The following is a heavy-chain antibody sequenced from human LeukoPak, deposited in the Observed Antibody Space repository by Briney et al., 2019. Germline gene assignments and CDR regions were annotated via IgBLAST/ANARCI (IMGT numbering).Heavy chain of an antibody. D-gene: IGHD6-19*01. Sequence: PGRSLRLSCAASGFTFSSYGMHWVRQAPGKGLEWVAVIWFDGSNKYYADSVKGRFTISRDNSKNTLYLQMNSLGAEDTAVYYCAKDQGEHGSGWSNFDYWGQGTLVTVSS. J-gene: IGHJ4*02. CDR1: GFTFSSYG. CDR3: AKDQGEHGSGWSNFDY. V-gene: IGHV3-33*06. CDR2: IWFDGSNK.